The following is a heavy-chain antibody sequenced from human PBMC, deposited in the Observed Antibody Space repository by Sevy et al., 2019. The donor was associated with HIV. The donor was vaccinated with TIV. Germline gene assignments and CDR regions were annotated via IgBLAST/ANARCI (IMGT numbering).Heavy chain of an antibody. V-gene: IGHV4-4*07. CDR2: IDTSGGT. D-gene: IGHD3-3*01. CDR3: ARYNFWSGHYDYFDY. CDR1: GGSISSHY. J-gene: IGHJ4*02. Sequence: SETLSLTCSVSGGSISSHYWSWIRQPAGEGLEWIGRIDTSGGTNYNPSLKTRVTMSIDTSKNQFSLRLRSVTAADTAVYYCARYNFWSGHYDYFDYWGPGALVTASS.